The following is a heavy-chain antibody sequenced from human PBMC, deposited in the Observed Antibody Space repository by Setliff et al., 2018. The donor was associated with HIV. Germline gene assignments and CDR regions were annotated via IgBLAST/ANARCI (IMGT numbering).Heavy chain of an antibody. Sequence: PGGSLRLSCTASGFTFSDNYMTWIRQAPGKGLAFISYISGGGDDIVYADSVKGRFTVSRDNAKNSLYLQMNNLRVDDTAIYYCVKNPRVTNAWGQGTLVTVSS. J-gene: IGHJ5*02. V-gene: IGHV3-11*01. CDR3: VKNPRVTNA. CDR2: ISGGGDDI. CDR1: GFTFSDNY. D-gene: IGHD2-21*02.